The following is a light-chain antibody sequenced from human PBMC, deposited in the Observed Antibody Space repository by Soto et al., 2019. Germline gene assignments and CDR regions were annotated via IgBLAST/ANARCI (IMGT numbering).Light chain of an antibody. Sequence: EIVLTQSPGTLSLSPGERATLSCRASQRVSSGYLAWYQQKPGQAPRLLIYGASSRATGIPDRFSGSGSGTDFTLTISRLEPEDFAVYYCQQYGSSPLTFGGGTKV. CDR1: QRVSSGY. CDR2: GAS. CDR3: QQYGSSPLT. V-gene: IGKV3-20*01. J-gene: IGKJ4*01.